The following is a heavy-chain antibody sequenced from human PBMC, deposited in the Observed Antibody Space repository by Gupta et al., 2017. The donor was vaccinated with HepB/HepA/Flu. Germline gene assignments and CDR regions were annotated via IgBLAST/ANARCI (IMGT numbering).Heavy chain of an antibody. CDR1: GYTFTGYY. J-gene: IGHJ3*02. Sequence: QVQLVQSGARVKKPGGSENVSCTASGYTFTGYYMHWLRQAPGQGLEWMGWINPNSGGTNYAQKFQGRVTMTRDTSISTAYMELSRLRSDDTAVYYCASRSSSYLYDAFDIWGQVTMVTVSS. V-gene: IGHV1-2*02. CDR3: ASRSSSYLYDAFDI. CDR2: INPNSGGT. D-gene: IGHD2-2*01.